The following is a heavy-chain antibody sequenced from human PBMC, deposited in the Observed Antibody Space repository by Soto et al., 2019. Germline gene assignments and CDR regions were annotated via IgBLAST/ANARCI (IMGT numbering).Heavy chain of an antibody. D-gene: IGHD4-17*01. Sequence: QIILKESGPTLVKPTPTHTLTCTCSGFSLITSGVGVCWLRQPPGTALACLALIYWDDDKRSSPSLKSRLTITNDTFKDHVVLTVSNLDLVDTATYDFARCLGEDHGYFDLCCRGALVTDS. CDR1: GFSLITSGVG. CDR3: ARCLGEDHGYFDL. V-gene: IGHV2-5*02. J-gene: IGHJ2*01. CDR2: IYWDDDK.